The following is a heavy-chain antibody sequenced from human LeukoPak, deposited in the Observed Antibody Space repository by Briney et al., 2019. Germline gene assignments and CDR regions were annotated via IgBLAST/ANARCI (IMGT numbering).Heavy chain of an antibody. V-gene: IGHV3-48*01. J-gene: IGHJ4*02. CDR2: IGYSGTAI. D-gene: IGHD1-26*01. Sequence: GGSLRLSCAASGFNFSTYSMTWVRQTPGKALEWLSYIGYSGTAIYYADSVKGRFTISRDNAKNSLYLQVNSLRAEDTAVYYCARDLREQAADYWGQGTLVTVSS. CDR1: GFNFSTYS. CDR3: ARDLREQAADY.